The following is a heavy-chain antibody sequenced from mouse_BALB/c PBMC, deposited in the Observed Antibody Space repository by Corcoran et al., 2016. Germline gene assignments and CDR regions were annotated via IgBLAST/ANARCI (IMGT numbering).Heavy chain of an antibody. CDR1: GFSLSTSGMG. D-gene: IGHD2-1*01. J-gene: IGHJ4*01. Sequence: QVTLKESGPGILQPSQTLSRTCSFSGFSLSTSGMGVSWIRQPSGKGLEWLAHIYWDDDKRYNPSLKSRLTISKDTSSNQVFLKITSVDTADTATYYCARSGNYENYYAMDYWGQGTSVTVSS. CDR3: ARSGNYENYYAMDY. CDR2: IYWDDDK. V-gene: IGHV8-12*01.